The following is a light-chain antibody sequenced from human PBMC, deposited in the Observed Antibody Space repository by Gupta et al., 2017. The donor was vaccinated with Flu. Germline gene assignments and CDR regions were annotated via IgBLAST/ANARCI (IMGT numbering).Light chain of an antibody. V-gene: IGKV1-5*03. CDR2: KAS. CDR3: QQYNDDSPET. J-gene: IGKJ1*01. CDR1: QSVSTW. Sequence: STLSASVGDRVTITCRASQSVSTWLAWYQQKPGKAPKLLIYKASSLESGVPSRFSGSGAGTEFTLTISSLQPDDFATYYCQQYNDDSPETFGQGTKVEV.